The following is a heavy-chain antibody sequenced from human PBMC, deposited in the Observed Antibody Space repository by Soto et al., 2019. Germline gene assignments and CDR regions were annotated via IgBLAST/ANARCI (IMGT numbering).Heavy chain of an antibody. D-gene: IGHD3-3*01. CDR2: ISSSSSYI. V-gene: IGHV3-21*01. CDR1: GFTFSSYS. J-gene: IGHJ4*02. CDR3: ATSSSWDLWSYYRRLLAY. Sequence: PGGSLRLSCAASGFTFSSYSMNWVRQAPGKGLEWVSSISSSSSYIYYADSVKGRFTISRDNAKNSLYLQMNSLRAEDTAVYYCATSSSWDLWSYYRRLLAYCGQGTLVTVFS.